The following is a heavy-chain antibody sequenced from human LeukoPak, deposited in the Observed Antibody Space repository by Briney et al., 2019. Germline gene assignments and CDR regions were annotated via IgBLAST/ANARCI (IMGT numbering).Heavy chain of an antibody. CDR1: GGSISSYY. V-gene: IGHV4-59*01. CDR3: ARVNARIDAFDI. CDR2: IYYSGST. J-gene: IGHJ3*02. Sequence: PSETLSLTCTVSGGSISSYYWSWIRKPPGKGLEWIGYIYYSGSTNYNPSLKSRVTISVDTSKNQFSLKLSSVTAVDTAVYYGARVNARIDAFDIWGQGTMVTVSS.